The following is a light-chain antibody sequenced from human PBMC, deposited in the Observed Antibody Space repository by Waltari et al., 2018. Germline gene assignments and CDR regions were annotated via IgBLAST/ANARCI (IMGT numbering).Light chain of an antibody. Sequence: SSELTQDPAVSVALGQTVRITCQGDSLRSYYATWYQQKPGQAPGLGLYDKTNRPAGIPYRFSGSNSGDPASLTTPGAQAEEEADYSSNSRDSTGVHLFCGGTQLTVL. CDR1: SLRSYY. CDR3: NSRDSTGVHL. CDR2: DKT. V-gene: IGLV3-19*01. J-gene: IGLJ3*02.